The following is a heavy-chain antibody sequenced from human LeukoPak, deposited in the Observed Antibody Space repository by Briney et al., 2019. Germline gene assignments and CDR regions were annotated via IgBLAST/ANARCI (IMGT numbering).Heavy chain of an antibody. J-gene: IGHJ4*02. V-gene: IGHV2-5*02. CDR2: IYWDDDK. CDR1: GFSLSTSGVG. Sequence: SGPTLVKPTQTLTLTCTFSGFSLSTSGVGVGWIRQPPGKALEWLALIYWDDDKRYSPSLKSRLTITKDTSKNQVVLTMTNMDPVDTATYYCVHSGRDGYTAGYFDYWGQGTLVTVSS. CDR3: VHSGRDGYTAGYFDY. D-gene: IGHD5-24*01.